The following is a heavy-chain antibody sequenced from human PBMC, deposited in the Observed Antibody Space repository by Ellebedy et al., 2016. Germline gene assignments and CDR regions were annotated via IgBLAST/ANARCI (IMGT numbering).Heavy chain of an antibody. CDR1: GGSFSGYY. V-gene: IGHV4-34*01. D-gene: IGHD2-2*01. J-gene: IGHJ4*02. CDR3: ARGYPVVVPASCYFDY. Sequence: SETLSLXXAVYGGSFSGYYWSWIRQPPGKGLEWIGEINHSGSTNYNPSLKSRVTISVDTSKNQFSLKLSSVTAADTAVYYCARGYPVVVPASCYFDYWGQGTLVTVSS. CDR2: INHSGST.